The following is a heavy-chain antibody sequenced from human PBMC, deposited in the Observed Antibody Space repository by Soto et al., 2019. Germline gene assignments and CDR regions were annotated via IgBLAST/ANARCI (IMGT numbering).Heavy chain of an antibody. CDR2: IYYSGST. D-gene: IGHD5-18*01. J-gene: IGHJ6*03. CDR3: ARDYYSYGYYYYYYYMDV. Sequence: SETLSLTCTVSGGSISSYYWSWIRQPPGKGLEWIGYIYYSGSTNYNPSLKSRVTISVDTSKNQFSLKLSSVTAADTAVYYCARDYYSYGYYYYYYYMDVWGKGTTVTVSS. V-gene: IGHV4-59*12. CDR1: GGSISSYY.